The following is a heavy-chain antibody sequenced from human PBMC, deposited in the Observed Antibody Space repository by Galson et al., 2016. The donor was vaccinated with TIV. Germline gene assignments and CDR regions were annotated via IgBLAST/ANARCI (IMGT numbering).Heavy chain of an antibody. CDR1: GYSFTGHY. J-gene: IGHJ4*02. Sequence: SVKVSCTASGYSFTGHYIHWVRQAPGQGLEWMGWINPTRGDTNYQKRVQDRVTMTRDKSITTVYMDLNRLTSDDTAVYYCARDLSTDTTTPFDYWGQGTLVTV. V-gene: IGHV1-2*02. CDR2: INPTRGDT. D-gene: IGHD4-17*01. CDR3: ARDLSTDTTTPFDY.